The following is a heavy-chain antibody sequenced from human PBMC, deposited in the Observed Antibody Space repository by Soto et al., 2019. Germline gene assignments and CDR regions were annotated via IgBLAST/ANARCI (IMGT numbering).Heavy chain of an antibody. D-gene: IGHD1-26*01. CDR1: GFTFSVSS. Sequence: QKHLVQSGPEVKRPGTSVNVSCKASGFTFSVSSVQWVRQARGQRLEWIGWIVVASGDTNYAQKFQERVTITRDMSTSTSYMELSSLRSEDTAVYYCAADSGREYDGMDGWGRGTTVTVSS. V-gene: IGHV1-58*01. CDR3: AADSGREYDGMDG. J-gene: IGHJ6*02. CDR2: IVVASGDT.